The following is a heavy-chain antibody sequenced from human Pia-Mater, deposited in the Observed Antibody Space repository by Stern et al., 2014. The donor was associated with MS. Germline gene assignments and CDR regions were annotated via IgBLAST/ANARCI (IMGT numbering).Heavy chain of an antibody. D-gene: IGHD3-16*02. V-gene: IGHV1-2*06. J-gene: IGHJ4*02. CDR1: GYRFSTFY. CDR3: ARIYCSGDEGYHSFDT. CDR2: IDPGSGAT. Sequence: VQLVESGAEVKKPGASVKVSCKASGYRFSTFYLPWLRQAPGQGLQWIGRIDPGSGATNYSQTFQGRLTMTRDRSITTAYLELSGLRSDDTAVYYCARIYCSGDEGYHSFDTWGQGTLVT.